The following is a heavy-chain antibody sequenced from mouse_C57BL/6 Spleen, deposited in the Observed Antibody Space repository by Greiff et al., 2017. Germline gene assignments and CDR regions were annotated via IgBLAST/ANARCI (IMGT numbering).Heavy chain of an antibody. CDR1: GYAISGSW. Sequence: QVQLQQSGPELVKPGASVKISCKASGYAISGSWMNWVKQRPGQGLEWIGRIYPGDGDTKYTGKFKGKATLTADKSSSTAYLQLSSLTSEDSAVXVCAPSITRFITFDWGQGTLVTVSA. J-gene: IGHJ3*01. D-gene: IGHD1-1*01. CDR3: APSITRFITFD. V-gene: IGHV1-82*01. CDR2: IYPGDGDT.